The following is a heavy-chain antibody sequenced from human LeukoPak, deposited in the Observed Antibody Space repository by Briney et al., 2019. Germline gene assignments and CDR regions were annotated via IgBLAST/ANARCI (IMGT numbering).Heavy chain of an antibody. V-gene: IGHV3-23*01. CDR3: AQGGYFAFDF. CDR2: INRSGRT. J-gene: IGHJ3*01. Sequence: GGSRRLSCVASGFTFSTYDMQWVRQAPGKGLEWVSGINRSGRTYYTDSVKGRFTISRDNSKSTLYLEMNSLRAEDTAVYYCAQGGYFAFDFWGQGTMVAVSS. D-gene: IGHD2-2*03. CDR1: GFTFSTYD.